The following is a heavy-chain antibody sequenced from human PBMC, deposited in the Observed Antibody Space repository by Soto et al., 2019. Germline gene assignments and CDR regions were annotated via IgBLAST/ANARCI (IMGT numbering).Heavy chain of an antibody. V-gene: IGHV3-21*01. D-gene: IGHD5-18*01. CDR3: ARLTRGYSYGPDY. J-gene: IGHJ4*02. CDR1: GFTFSSYS. Sequence: EVQLVESGGGLVKPGGSLRLSCAASGFTFSSYSMNWVRQASGKGLEWVSSISSSSSYIYYADSVKGRFTISRDNAKNSLYLQMNSLRAEDTAVYYCARLTRGYSYGPDYWGQGTLVTVSS. CDR2: ISSSSSYI.